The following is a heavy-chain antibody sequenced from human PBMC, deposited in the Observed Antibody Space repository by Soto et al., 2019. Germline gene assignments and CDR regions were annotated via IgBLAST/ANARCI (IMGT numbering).Heavy chain of an antibody. V-gene: IGHV3-53*01. CDR3: ARKPTGTNGLDP. J-gene: IGHJ5*02. D-gene: IGHD1-1*01. CDR2: IYSGGYT. CDR1: WFTVSNNY. Sequence: GGSLRLSCAVSWFTVSNNYMSWVRQAPGKGLEGVSVIYSGGYTAYGDSVKGRFTTSRDNSKNTLYLQMNSLRAEDTAVYYCARKPTGTNGLDPWGQGTMVTVSS.